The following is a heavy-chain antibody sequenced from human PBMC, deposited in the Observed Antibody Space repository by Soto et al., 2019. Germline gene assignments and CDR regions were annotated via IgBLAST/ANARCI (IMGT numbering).Heavy chain of an antibody. CDR3: ASSIAARSYFDY. D-gene: IGHD6-6*01. J-gene: IGHJ4*02. Sequence: PGGSLRLSCAASGFTFSSYAMHWVRQAPGKGLEWVAVISYDGSNKYYADSVKGRFTISRDNSKNTLYLQMNSLRAEDTAVYYCASSIAARSYFDYWGQGTQVTVSS. CDR1: GFTFSSYA. V-gene: IGHV3-30-3*01. CDR2: ISYDGSNK.